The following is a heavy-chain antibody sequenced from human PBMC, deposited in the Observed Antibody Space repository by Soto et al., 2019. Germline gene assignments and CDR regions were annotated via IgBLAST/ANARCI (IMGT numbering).Heavy chain of an antibody. Sequence: SETLSLTCTVSGGSISSSSYYWGWIRQPPGKGLEWIGSIYYSGSTYYNPSLKSRVTISVDTSKNQFSLKLSSVTAADTAVYYCARDGGLLYSYYYYYMDVWGKGTTVTVSS. J-gene: IGHJ6*03. CDR1: GGSISSSSYY. V-gene: IGHV4-39*02. CDR2: IYYSGST. D-gene: IGHD3-10*01. CDR3: ARDGGLLYSYYYYYMDV.